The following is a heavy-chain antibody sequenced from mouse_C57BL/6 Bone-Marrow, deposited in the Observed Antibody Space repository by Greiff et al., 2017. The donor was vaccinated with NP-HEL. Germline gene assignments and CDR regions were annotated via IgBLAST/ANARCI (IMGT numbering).Heavy chain of an antibody. J-gene: IGHJ4*01. D-gene: IGHD1-1*01. CDR2: IYPGNSDT. V-gene: IGHV1-5*01. Sequence: VQLQQSGTVLARPGASVKMSCKTSGYTFTSYWMHWVKQRPGQGLEWIGSIYPGNSDTSYNQKFKGKAKLTAVTSASTAYMELSSLTNEDSAVYYCTRGGRLLRYGTVDYWGQGTSVTVSS. CDR3: TRGGRLLRYGTVDY. CDR1: GYTFTSYW.